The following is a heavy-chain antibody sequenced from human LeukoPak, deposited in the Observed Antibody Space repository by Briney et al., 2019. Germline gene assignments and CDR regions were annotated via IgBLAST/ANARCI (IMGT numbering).Heavy chain of an antibody. J-gene: IGHJ4*02. CDR2: IYSGDST. V-gene: IGHV3-53*01. Sequence: PGGSLRLSCAAARFTVSSSYMSWVRQAPGKGLECVSVIYSGDSTYYADPVKGRFTISRDNYKNTLYLQMNSLRAEDTAVYYCARVTVTTTSDYFDYWGQGTLVTVSS. CDR1: RFTVSSSY. D-gene: IGHD4-17*01. CDR3: ARVTVTTTSDYFDY.